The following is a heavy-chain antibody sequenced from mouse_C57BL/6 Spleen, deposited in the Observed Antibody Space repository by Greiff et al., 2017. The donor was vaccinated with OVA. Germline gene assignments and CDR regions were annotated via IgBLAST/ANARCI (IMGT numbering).Heavy chain of an antibody. J-gene: IGHJ1*03. CDR1: GYTFTSYW. CDR2: IDPSDSYT. D-gene: IGHD2-5*01. CDR3: ARNRPYSKDWYCDV. V-gene: IGHV1-69*01. Sequence: QVQLQQPGAELVMPGASVKLSCKASGYTFTSYWMHWVKQRPGQGLEWIGEIDPSDSYTNYNQKFKGKSTLTVDKSSSTAYMQLSSLTSEDSAVYYCARNRPYSKDWYCDVWGTGTTVTVSS.